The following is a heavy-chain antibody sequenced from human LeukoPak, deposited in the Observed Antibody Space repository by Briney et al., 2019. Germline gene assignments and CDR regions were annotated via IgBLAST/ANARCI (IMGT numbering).Heavy chain of an antibody. D-gene: IGHD3-22*01. CDR2: INWVGGST. J-gene: IGHJ4*02. V-gene: IGHV3-20*04. Sequence: GGSLRLSCAASGFTFDDYGMSWVRQAPGKGLEWVSGINWVGGSTGYADSVKGRFTISRDNAKNSLYLQMNSLRAEDTALYYCARVDSSGYYYWIDYWGQGTLVTVSS. CDR3: ARVDSSGYYYWIDY. CDR1: GFTFDDYG.